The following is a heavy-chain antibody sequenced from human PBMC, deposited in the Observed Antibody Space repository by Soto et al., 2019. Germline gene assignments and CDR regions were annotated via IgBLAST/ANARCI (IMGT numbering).Heavy chain of an antibody. CDR3: ARDIVVVPAADDAFDI. J-gene: IGHJ3*02. CDR1: GFTFSSYS. V-gene: IGHV3-21*03. D-gene: IGHD2-2*01. CDR2: ISSSSSSYI. Sequence: GGSLRLSCAASGFTFSSYSMNWVRQAPGKGLEWVSSISSSSSSYIYYAGPGKGRLTIARDNAKNSLYLKRNSLRAEDTAVYYCARDIVVVPAADDAFDIWGQGTMVTVSS.